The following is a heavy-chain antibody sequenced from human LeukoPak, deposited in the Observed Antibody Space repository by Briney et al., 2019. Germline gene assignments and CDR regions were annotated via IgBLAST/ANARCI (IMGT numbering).Heavy chain of an antibody. CDR3: AKDKESNDY. CDR2: ISGSGGST. CDR1: GFTFSSYA. J-gene: IGHJ4*02. V-gene: IGHV3-23*01. D-gene: IGHD3-10*01. Sequence: GGSLRLSCAASGFTFSSYAMSWVRQAPGKGLEWVSAISGSGGSTYYADYVKGRFTISRDNSKNTLFLQMNSLTAEDTAAYYCAKDKESNDYWGQGTLVTVSS.